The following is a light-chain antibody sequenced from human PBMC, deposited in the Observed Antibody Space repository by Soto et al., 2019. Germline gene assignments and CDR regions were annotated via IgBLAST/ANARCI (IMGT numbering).Light chain of an antibody. Sequence: QSALTQPASVSGSPGRSITISCTGTSSDVGAYNYVSWYQQHPGKVPKLMIHDVSDRPSGVSNRFSGSKSGNTASLTISGLQAEDEADYYCSSFTRSNSYVFGTGTKVTVL. V-gene: IGLV2-14*03. CDR3: SSFTRSNSYV. CDR1: SSDVGAYNY. J-gene: IGLJ1*01. CDR2: DVS.